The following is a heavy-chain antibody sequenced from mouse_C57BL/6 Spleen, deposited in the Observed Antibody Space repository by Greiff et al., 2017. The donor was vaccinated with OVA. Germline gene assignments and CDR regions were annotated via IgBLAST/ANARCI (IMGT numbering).Heavy chain of an antibody. J-gene: IGHJ2*01. CDR2: INPNNGGT. V-gene: IGHV1-26*01. CDR1: GYTFTDYY. CDR3: ARLRGYFDY. Sequence: EVQLQQSGPELVKPGASVKISCKASGYTFTDYYMNWVKQSHGKSLEWIGDINPNNGGTSYNQKFKGKATLTVDKSSSTAYMELRSLTSEDSAVYYCARLRGYFDYWGQGTTLTVSS.